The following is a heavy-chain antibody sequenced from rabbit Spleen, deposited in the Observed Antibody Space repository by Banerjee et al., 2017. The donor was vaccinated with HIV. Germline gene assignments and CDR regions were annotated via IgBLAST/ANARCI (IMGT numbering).Heavy chain of an antibody. CDR2: IYAGDGST. Sequence: QSLEESGGDLVKPGASLTLTCTASGVSFSSNHYMCWVRQAPGKGPEWIACIYAGDGSTDYANWVNGRFTISKTSSTVDLKMTSLTAADTATYFCATKSILWGPGTLVTVS. V-gene: IGHV1S40*01. J-gene: IGHJ2*01. CDR3: ATKSIL. CDR1: GVSFSSNHY.